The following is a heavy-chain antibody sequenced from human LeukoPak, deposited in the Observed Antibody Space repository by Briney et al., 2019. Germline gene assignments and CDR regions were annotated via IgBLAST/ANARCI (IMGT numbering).Heavy chain of an antibody. CDR1: GGSISSGGYY. CDR2: IYHSGST. V-gene: IGHV4-30-2*01. D-gene: IGHD6-6*01. Sequence: SETLSLTCTVSGGSISSGGYYWSWIRQPPGKGLEWIGYIYHSGSTYYNPSVKSRVTISVDRSKNQFSLKLSSVTAADTAVYYCARVAARPLYYYYYYMDVWGKGTTVTVSS. J-gene: IGHJ6*03. CDR3: ARVAARPLYYYYYYMDV.